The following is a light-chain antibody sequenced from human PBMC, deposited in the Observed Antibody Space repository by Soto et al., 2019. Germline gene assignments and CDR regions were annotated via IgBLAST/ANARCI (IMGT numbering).Light chain of an antibody. CDR2: GAS. V-gene: IGKV3-15*01. Sequence: EIVMTQSPATLSVSPGERATLSCRASQSVSSNLAWYQQKPGQAPRLLIYGASTRATGIPARFSGSGSGTEFTLPISSLQFEDFLVYYCKQYNNWPRTFGQGPRVE. CDR1: QSVSSN. J-gene: IGKJ1*01. CDR3: KQYNNWPRT.